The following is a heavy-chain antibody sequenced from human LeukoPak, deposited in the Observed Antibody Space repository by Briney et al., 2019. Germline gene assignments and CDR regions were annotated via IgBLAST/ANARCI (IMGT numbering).Heavy chain of an antibody. CDR1: GYIFTSYG. CDR2: ISAYNGNT. V-gene: IGHV1-18*01. Sequence: ASVKVSCKASGYIFTSYGISWVRQAPGQGLEWMGWISAYNGNTNYAQKLQGRVTMTTDTSTSTAYMELRSLRSDDTAVYYCARDMGYSSGWYERFDYWGQGTLVTVSS. J-gene: IGHJ4*02. D-gene: IGHD6-19*01. CDR3: ARDMGYSSGWYERFDY.